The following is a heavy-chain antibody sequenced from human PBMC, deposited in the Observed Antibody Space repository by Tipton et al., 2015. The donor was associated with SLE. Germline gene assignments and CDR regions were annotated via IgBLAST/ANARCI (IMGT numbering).Heavy chain of an antibody. J-gene: IGHJ3*02. Sequence: QSGAEVKKPGSSVKVSCKASGGTFSSYAISWVRQAPGQGLEWMGIINPSGGSTSYAQKFQGRVTMTRDTSTSTVYMELSSLRSEDTAVYYCAKGSLEAFDIWGQGTMVTVSS. D-gene: IGHD1-26*01. V-gene: IGHV1-46*03. CDR3: AKGSLEAFDI. CDR1: GGTFSSYA. CDR2: INPSGGST.